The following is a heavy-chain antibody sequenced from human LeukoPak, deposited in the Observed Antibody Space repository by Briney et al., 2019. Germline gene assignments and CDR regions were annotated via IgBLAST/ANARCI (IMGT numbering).Heavy chain of an antibody. CDR3: ARDGDYYDSRTSRGY. V-gene: IGHV3-21*01. CDR1: GFTFSSYS. J-gene: IGHJ4*02. Sequence: PGGSLRLSCAASGFTFSSYSMNWVRQAPGKGLEWVSSISSSSYIYYADSVKGRFTISRDNAKNSLYLQMNSLRAEDTAVYYCARDGDYYDSRTSRGYWGQGTLVTVSS. CDR2: ISSSSYI. D-gene: IGHD3-22*01.